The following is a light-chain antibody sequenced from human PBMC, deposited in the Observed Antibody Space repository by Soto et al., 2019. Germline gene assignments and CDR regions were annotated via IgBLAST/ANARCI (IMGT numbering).Light chain of an antibody. J-gene: IGKJ2*01. CDR2: KAS. Sequence: DIQMTQSPSTLSASVGDRVTITCRASQSISSWLAWYQQKPGKAPKLLIYKASSLESGVPSRFSGSGSGTEFTLTISSLQPDDCATYYCQQYSSLYTFGQGTKLEIK. V-gene: IGKV1-5*03. CDR3: QQYSSLYT. CDR1: QSISSW.